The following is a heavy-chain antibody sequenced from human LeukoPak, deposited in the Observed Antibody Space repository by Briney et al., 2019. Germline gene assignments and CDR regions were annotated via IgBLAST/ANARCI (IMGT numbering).Heavy chain of an antibody. V-gene: IGHV3-23*01. CDR3: AKGSTYFYGSGTTDDAFDI. CDR2: ISGSGENT. CDR1: GLTFINYA. J-gene: IGHJ3*02. Sequence: PRGPLILSCSVSGLTFINYAISSVPQTPGKGVEWVSAISGSGENTTYVDSVEGRFIISRDNSKKTLYLQMNSLRGEDTAVYYCAKGSTYFYGSGTTDDAFDIWGQGTMVTVSS. D-gene: IGHD3-10*01.